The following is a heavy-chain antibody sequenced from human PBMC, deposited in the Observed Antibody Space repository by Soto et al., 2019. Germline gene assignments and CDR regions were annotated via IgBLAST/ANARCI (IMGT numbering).Heavy chain of an antibody. CDR3: ARLVVPAGPEYFQH. Sequence: QVQLVQSGAEVKKPGASVKVSCKASGYTFTSYAMHWVRQAPGQRLEWMGWINAGNGNTKYSQKFQGRVTITRDTSASTAYMELSSLRSEDTAVYYCARLVVPAGPEYFQHWGQGTLVTVSS. V-gene: IGHV1-3*01. CDR1: GYTFTSYA. J-gene: IGHJ1*01. CDR2: INAGNGNT. D-gene: IGHD2-2*01.